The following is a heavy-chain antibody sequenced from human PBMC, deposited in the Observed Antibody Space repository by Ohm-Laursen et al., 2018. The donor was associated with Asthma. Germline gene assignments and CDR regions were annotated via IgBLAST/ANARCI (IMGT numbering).Heavy chain of an antibody. Sequence: GSLRLSCAAPGFIFNNDFVSWIRQAPGKGLEWVSYTSGTGSVIYYADSVKGRFTISWDDAKNSVYLQMNSLRAEDTALYYCARIGPEWELPGREYSLIHWGQGTLVTVSS. D-gene: IGHD1-26*01. J-gene: IGHJ1*01. V-gene: IGHV3-11*04. CDR1: GFIFNNDF. CDR3: ARIGPEWELPGREYSLIH. CDR2: TSGTGSVI.